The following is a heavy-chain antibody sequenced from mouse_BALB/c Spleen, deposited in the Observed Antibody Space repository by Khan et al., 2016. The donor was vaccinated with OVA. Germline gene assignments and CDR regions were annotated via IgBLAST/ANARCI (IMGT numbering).Heavy chain of an antibody. CDR1: GFTFTNYG. V-gene: IGHV9-3-1*01. CDR3: ARVGYNGTMDC. D-gene: IGHD2-14*01. CDR2: INTYTGES. J-gene: IGHJ4*01. Sequence: QIQLVHSGPELKKPGETVQISCKASGFTFTNYGMNWVKQAPGKGLKWMGWINTYTGESTFADDFKGRFAFSLETSDSTAYLQINSLKNEDTATYFCARVGYNGTMDCWGQGTSVTVSS.